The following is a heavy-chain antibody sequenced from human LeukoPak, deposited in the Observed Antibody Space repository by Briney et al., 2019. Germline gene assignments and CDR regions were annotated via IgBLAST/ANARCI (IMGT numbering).Heavy chain of an antibody. CDR2: INHSGST. CDR3: ARADYGDYYYYGMDV. CDR1: GGSFSGYY. Sequence: SETLSLTCAVYGGSFSGYYWSWIRQPPGKGLEWIGEINHSGSTNYNPSLKSRVTISVDTSKNQFSLKLSSVTAADTAVYYCARADYGDYYYYGMDVWGQGTTATVSS. J-gene: IGHJ6*02. D-gene: IGHD4-17*01. V-gene: IGHV4-34*01.